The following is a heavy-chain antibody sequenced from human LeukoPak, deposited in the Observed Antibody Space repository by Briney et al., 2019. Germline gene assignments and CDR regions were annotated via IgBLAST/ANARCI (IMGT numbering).Heavy chain of an antibody. D-gene: IGHD1-26*01. V-gene: IGHV4-59*08. J-gene: IGHJ4*02. CDR3: ARVGATSFDY. CDR1: GGSISSYY. CDR2: IYYSGST. Sequence: PETLSLTCTVSGGSISSYYWSWIRQPPGKGLEWIGYIYYSGSTNYNPSLKSRVTISVDTSKNQFSLKLSSVTAADTAVYYCARVGATSFDYWGQGTLVTVSS.